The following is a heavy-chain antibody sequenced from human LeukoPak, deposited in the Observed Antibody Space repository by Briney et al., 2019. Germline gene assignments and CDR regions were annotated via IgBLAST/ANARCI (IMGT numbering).Heavy chain of an antibody. V-gene: IGHV3-30*02. J-gene: IGHJ4*02. Sequence: GGSLRLSCAASGFTFSSYGMHWVRQAPGKGLEWEAYIQYDGSNEQYADSVKGRFSISRDSSKNILYLQLNSLRAEDTAVYYCAKVLFRQWLGSYYFDYWGQGTLVTVSS. CDR3: AKVLFRQWLGSYYFDY. D-gene: IGHD6-19*01. CDR2: IQYDGSNE. CDR1: GFTFSSYG.